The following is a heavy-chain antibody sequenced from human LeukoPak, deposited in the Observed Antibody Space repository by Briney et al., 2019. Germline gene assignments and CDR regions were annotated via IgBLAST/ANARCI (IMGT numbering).Heavy chain of an antibody. CDR1: GYSFTSYG. V-gene: IGHV1-18*01. J-gene: IGHJ5*02. D-gene: IGHD6-13*01. Sequence: GESLKISCKGSGYSFTSYGISWVRQAPGQGLEWMGWISAYNGNTNYAQKLQGRVTMTTDTSTSTAYMELRSLRSDDTAVYYCARDRPIAAAGRAWFDPWGQGTLVTVSS. CDR3: ARDRPIAAAGRAWFDP. CDR2: ISAYNGNT.